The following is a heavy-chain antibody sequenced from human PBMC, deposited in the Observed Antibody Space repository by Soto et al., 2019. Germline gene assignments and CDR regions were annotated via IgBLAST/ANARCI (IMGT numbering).Heavy chain of an antibody. D-gene: IGHD2-2*01. J-gene: IGHJ4*02. CDR3: AMGVIEGASVVAPDAIDY. V-gene: IGHV3-21*01. Sequence: GGSLRLSCAASGFTFSSYSMNWVRQAPGKGLEWVSSISSSSSYIYYADSVKGRSTISSDNAKNSLYLQINSLRAEYTAVDYCAMGVIEGASVVAPDAIDYWGQGTLVTVSS. CDR1: GFTFSSYS. CDR2: ISSSSSYI.